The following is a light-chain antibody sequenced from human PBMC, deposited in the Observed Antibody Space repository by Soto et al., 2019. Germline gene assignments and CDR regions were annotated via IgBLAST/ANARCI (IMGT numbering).Light chain of an antibody. Sequence: DIQMTQSPSTLSASLGDRVTITCRASQRISRWLAWYQQKPGKAPKLLISDVPSLERGVPSRFSGSGSGTEFTLTISSLQPDDFATYHCQQYETYSQWTFGQGTKVEI. CDR1: QRISRW. CDR3: QQYETYSQWT. V-gene: IGKV1-5*01. CDR2: DVP. J-gene: IGKJ1*01.